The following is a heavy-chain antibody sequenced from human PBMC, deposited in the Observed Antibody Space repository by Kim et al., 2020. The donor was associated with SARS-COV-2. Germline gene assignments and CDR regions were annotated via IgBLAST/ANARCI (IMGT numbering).Heavy chain of an antibody. J-gene: IGHJ4*02. CDR2: ISYDGSHK. V-gene: IGHV3-30*18. Sequence: GGSLRLSCAASGFTFSDFGMHWVRQAPGNGLDWVALISYDGSHKYYADSVKGRFAISRDNSKNTLYLQMNSLRPEDTAMYYCAKDLGRDYWGQGTLVIVSS. D-gene: IGHD3-3*01. CDR3: AKDLGRDY. CDR1: GFTFSDFG.